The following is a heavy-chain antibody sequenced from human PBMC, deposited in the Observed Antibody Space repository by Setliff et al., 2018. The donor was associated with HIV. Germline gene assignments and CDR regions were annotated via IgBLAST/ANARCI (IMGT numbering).Heavy chain of an antibody. CDR1: GYIFSAYY. CDR2: INYSNGDT. Sequence: ASVKVSCKTSGYIFSAYYVHWLRRAPGQGLEWMGWINYSNGDTNYAQKVQGRVTMTTDTSTSTSYMELRSLRSDDTAVYYCARGSGSYSLRSMDVWGKGTTVTVSS. D-gene: IGHD1-26*01. V-gene: IGHV1-18*04. CDR3: ARGSGSYSLRSMDV. J-gene: IGHJ6*03.